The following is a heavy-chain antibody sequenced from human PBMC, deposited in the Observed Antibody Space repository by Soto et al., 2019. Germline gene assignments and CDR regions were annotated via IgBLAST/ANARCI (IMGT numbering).Heavy chain of an antibody. CDR2: INAGNGAT. CDR3: AIYSSGWYPLDY. V-gene: IGHV1-3*01. CDR1: GYTLTELS. Sequence: ASVKVSCKVSGYTLTELSMHWVRQAPGKGLEWMGWINAGNGATKYSQNFQDRLTITRDPSANTAFMELSSLRSEDTAVYYCAIYSSGWYPLDYWGQGTLVTVSS. J-gene: IGHJ4*02. D-gene: IGHD6-19*01.